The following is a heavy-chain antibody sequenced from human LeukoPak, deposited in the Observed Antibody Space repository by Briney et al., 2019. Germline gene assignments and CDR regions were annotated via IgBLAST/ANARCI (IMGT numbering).Heavy chain of an antibody. D-gene: IGHD6-6*01. CDR3: ARDRDSSFDY. CDR1: GFTFSSYS. CDR2: IAGSTI. V-gene: IGHV3-48*02. Sequence: GGSLRLSYAASGFTFSSYSMNWVRQAPGKGLQWVSYIAGSTIYYADSVKGRFTISRDNARNSLYLQMNSLRDDDTAVYYCARDRDSSFDYWGQGTLVTVSS. J-gene: IGHJ4*02.